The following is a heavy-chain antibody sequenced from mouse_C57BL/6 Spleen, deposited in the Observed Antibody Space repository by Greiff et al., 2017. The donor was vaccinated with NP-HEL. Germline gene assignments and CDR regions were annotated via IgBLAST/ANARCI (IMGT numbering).Heavy chain of an antibody. CDR2: INYDGSST. V-gene: IGHV5-16*01. CDR1: GFTFSDYY. Sequence: EVKLMESEGGLVQPGSSMKLSCTASGFTFSDYYMAWVRQVPEKGLEWVANINYDGSSTYYLDSLKSRFIISRDNAKNILYLQMSSLKSEDTSTYYCAREWDYGSSWYFDVWGTGTTVTVSS. D-gene: IGHD1-1*01. J-gene: IGHJ1*03. CDR3: AREWDYGSSWYFDV.